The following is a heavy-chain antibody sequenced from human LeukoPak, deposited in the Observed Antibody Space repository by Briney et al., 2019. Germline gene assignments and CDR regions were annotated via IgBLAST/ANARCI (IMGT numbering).Heavy chain of an antibody. CDR2: ISYDGSNK. CDR3: AKEEYSSSWYYDY. V-gene: IGHV3-30*18. J-gene: IGHJ4*02. Sequence: GGSLRLSCAASGFTFSSFAMGWVRQAPGKGLEWVAVISYDGSNKYYADSVKGRFTISRDNSKNTLYLQMNSLRAEDTAVYYCAKEEYSSSWYYDYWGQGTLVTVSS. CDR1: GFTFSSFA. D-gene: IGHD6-13*01.